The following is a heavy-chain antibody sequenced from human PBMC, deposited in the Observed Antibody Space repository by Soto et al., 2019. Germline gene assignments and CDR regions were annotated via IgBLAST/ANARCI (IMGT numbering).Heavy chain of an antibody. J-gene: IGHJ6*02. V-gene: IGHV4-30-2*06. CDR1: GASMSSGGYT. CDR2: IYYTGAT. CDR3: ARAPPGPSPRWDV. D-gene: IGHD3-10*01. Sequence: QVQLQESGPGLVKPSPTVSLTCAVSGASMSSGGYTWSWIRQSPGSGREGIGYIYYTGATYYNQSLKSRVNVSVDRSNNEFSLHFNSVTASDTAVYYGARAPPGPSPRWDVWGQGTTVTVSS.